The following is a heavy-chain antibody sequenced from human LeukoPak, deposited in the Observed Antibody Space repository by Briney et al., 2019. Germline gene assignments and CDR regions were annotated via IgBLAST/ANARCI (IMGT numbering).Heavy chain of an antibody. V-gene: IGHV4-39*07. Sequence: PSETLSLTCTVSGGSMTNNTFYWGWIRQPPEKGLEWIGSIYHTGPTYYNPSLKSRVTISVDTSKNQFSLKLSSVTAADTAVYYCARVLIWFGQLQNWFDPWGPGTLVTVSS. J-gene: IGHJ5*02. CDR3: ARVLIWFGQLQNWFDP. D-gene: IGHD3-10*01. CDR1: GGSMTNNTFY. CDR2: IYHTGPT.